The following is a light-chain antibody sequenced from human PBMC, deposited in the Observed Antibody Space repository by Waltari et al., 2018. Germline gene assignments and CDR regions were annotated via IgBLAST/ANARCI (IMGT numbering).Light chain of an antibody. V-gene: IGKV3-15*01. CDR2: GAS. CDR3: QQYHNWWT. CDR1: QSVSSN. J-gene: IGKJ1*01. Sequence: EIVMTQSPATLSVSPGERATLSCRASQSVSSNLAWYQQKPGQAPMLLIYGASTRATGFPARFSGSGSGTEFILTISSLQSEDFAVYYCQQYHNWWTFGQGTKVEIK.